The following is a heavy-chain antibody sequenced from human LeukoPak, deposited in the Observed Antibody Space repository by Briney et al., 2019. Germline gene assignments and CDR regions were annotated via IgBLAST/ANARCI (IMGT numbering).Heavy chain of an antibody. J-gene: IGHJ4*02. CDR2: INPNSGGT. V-gene: IGHV1-2*02. Sequence: GASVKVSCKASGYTITGYYMHWVRQAPGQGLEWMGWINPNSGGTNYAQKFQGRVTMTRDTSISTAYMELSRLRSDDTAVYYCARAWPTMSQNDYWGQGTLVTVSS. CDR3: ARAWPTMSQNDY. D-gene: IGHD3-10*02. CDR1: GYTITGYY.